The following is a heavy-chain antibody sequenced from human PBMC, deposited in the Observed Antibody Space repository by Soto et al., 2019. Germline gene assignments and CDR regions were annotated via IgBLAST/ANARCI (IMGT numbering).Heavy chain of an antibody. J-gene: IGHJ5*02. CDR1: GGTFSSYA. CDR3: ASGLRTTRYDIVEFDP. Sequence: QVQLVQSGAEVKKPGSSVKVSCKASGGTFSSYAISWVRQAPGQGLEWMGRIIPILGIANYAQKFQGRVTITADKSTSTAYMELSRLRSEATGVYYRASGLRTTRYDIVEFDPWGQGTLVTVS. D-gene: IGHD2-21*01. V-gene: IGHV1-69*02. CDR2: IIPILGIA.